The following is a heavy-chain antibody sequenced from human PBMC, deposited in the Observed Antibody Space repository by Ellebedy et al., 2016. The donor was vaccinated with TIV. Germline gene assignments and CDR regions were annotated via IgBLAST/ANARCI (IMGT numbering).Heavy chain of an antibody. D-gene: IGHD2-2*01. CDR3: YYQLPIRVYYYYGMDV. J-gene: IGHJ6*02. CDR2: ISGSGGST. CDR1: GFTFSSYA. V-gene: IGHV3-23*01. Sequence: GESLKISXAASGFTFSSYAMSWVRQAPGKGLEWVSAISGSGGSTYYADSVKGRFTISRDNSKNTLYLQMNSLKTEDTAVYYCYYQLPIRVYYYYGMDVWGQGTTVTVSS.